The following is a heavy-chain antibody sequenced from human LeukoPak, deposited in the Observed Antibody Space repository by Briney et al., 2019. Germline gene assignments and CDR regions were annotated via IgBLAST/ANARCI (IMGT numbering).Heavy chain of an antibody. J-gene: IGHJ6*03. CDR3: ARSGLLHDYYYYYCMDV. V-gene: IGHV3-30*04. CDR2: ISYDGSNK. D-gene: IGHD1-26*01. Sequence: GGSLRLSCAASGFTFSSYAMHWVRQAPGKGLEWVAVISYDGSNKYYADSVKGRFTISRDNSKNTLYLQMNSLRAEDTAVYYCARSGLLHDYYYYYCMDVWGKGTTVTVSS. CDR1: GFTFSSYA.